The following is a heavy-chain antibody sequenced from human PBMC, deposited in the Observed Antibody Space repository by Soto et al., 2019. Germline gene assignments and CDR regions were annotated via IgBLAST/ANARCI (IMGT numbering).Heavy chain of an antibody. D-gene: IGHD6-6*01. V-gene: IGHV4-30-4*01. CDR2: IYYSGST. CDR1: GGSISSGDYY. Sequence: SETLSLTCTVSGGSISSGDYYWSWIRQPPGKGLEWIGYIYYSGSTYYNPSLKSRVTISVDTSKNQFSLKLSSVTAADTAVYYCARVAARQGAKNYYDGMDVWGQGTTVTVSS. CDR3: ARVAARQGAKNYYDGMDV. J-gene: IGHJ6*02.